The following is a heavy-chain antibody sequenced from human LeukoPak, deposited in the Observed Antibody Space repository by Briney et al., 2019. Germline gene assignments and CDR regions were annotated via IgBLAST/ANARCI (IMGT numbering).Heavy chain of an antibody. CDR1: GGSISSYY. Sequence: SETLSLTCTVSGGSISSYYWSWIRQAAGKGLEWIGRIYTSGSTNYNPSLKSRVTMSVDTSKNQFSLKLGSVTAADTAVYYCARDRGDSSSSDYWGQGTLVTVSS. J-gene: IGHJ4*02. D-gene: IGHD6-6*01. CDR2: IYTSGST. CDR3: ARDRGDSSSSDY. V-gene: IGHV4-4*07.